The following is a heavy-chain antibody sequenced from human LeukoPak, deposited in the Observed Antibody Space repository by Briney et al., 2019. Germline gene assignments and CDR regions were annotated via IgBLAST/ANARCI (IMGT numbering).Heavy chain of an antibody. CDR3: AKDTGYYYDSSNYWV. CDR1: GFIFDDYA. V-gene: IGHV3-9*01. Sequence: PGGSLRLSCAASGFIFDDYAMCWVRHAPGKGLEWVSSISGSRVYADSVKGRFTISRDNAKNSLYLQMNSLRAEDTALYYCAKDTGYYYDSSNYWVWGQGTLVTVSS. CDR2: ISGSR. D-gene: IGHD3-22*01. J-gene: IGHJ4*02.